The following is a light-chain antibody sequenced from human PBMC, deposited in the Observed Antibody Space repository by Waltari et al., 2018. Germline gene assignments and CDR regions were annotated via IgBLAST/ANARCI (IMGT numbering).Light chain of an antibody. V-gene: IGLV3-21*03. CDR3: QVWDSSSDHRV. J-gene: IGLJ3*02. CDR2: DDS. Sequence: SYVVTQPPSVSVAPGKTASITCGGNNIGIKSVHWYQQKSGQAPVLVVYDDSDRPSGIPERFSGSNSGNTATLTISRVEAGDDADYYCQVWDSSSDHRVFGGGTKLTVL. CDR1: NIGIKS.